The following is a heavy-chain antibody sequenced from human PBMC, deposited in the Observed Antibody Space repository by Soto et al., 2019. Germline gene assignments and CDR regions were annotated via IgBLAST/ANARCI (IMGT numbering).Heavy chain of an antibody. Sequence: SETLSLTCTVSGGSISSYYWSWIRQPPGKGLEWIGYIYYSGSTNYNPSLKSRVTISVDTSKNQFSLKLSSVTAADTAVYYCGRTSGGYSYGYRYYGMDVWGQGTTVTVSS. D-gene: IGHD5-18*01. CDR1: GGSISSYY. V-gene: IGHV4-59*01. CDR3: GRTSGGYSYGYRYYGMDV. CDR2: IYYSGST. J-gene: IGHJ6*02.